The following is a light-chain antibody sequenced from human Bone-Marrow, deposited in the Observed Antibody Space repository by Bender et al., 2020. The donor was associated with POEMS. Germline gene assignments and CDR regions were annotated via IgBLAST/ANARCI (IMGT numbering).Light chain of an antibody. CDR2: EGS. V-gene: IGLV2-23*01. CDR1: SSDVGGDDL. J-gene: IGLJ3*02. CDR3: CSYARSNTL. Sequence: QSALTQAASVSGSPGQSITISCTVTSSDVGGDDLVSWYQQQPGKAPKLMIYEGSRRPSGVSSRFAGSQSGSTASLTLSGLQAEDEADYYCCSYARSNTLFGGGPTLTVL.